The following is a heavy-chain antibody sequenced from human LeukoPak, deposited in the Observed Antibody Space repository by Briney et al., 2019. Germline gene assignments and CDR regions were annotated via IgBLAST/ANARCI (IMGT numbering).Heavy chain of an antibody. CDR1: GFTFDRHA. J-gene: IGHJ4*02. CDR3: ARDHDY. Sequence: PGGSLRLSCAASGFTFDRHAMCWVRQAPGKGLEWVSYISSSGSAIYYPDSVKGRFTISRDNAKNSLYLQMNNLRAEDTALYYCARDHDYWGQGTLVTVSS. CDR2: ISSSGSAI. V-gene: IGHV3-48*03.